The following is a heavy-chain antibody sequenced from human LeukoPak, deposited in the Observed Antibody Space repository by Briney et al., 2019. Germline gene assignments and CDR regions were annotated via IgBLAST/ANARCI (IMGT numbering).Heavy chain of an antibody. CDR1: GGSISSYY. CDR3: ASSHIPYYDYVWGSYRLDY. CDR2: IYTSGST. Sequence: SETLSLTCTFSGGSISSYYWSWIRQPAGKGLEWIGRIYTSGSTNYNPSLKSRVTMSVDTSKNQFSLKLSSVTAADTAVYYCASSHIPYYDYVWGSYRLDYWGQGTLVTVSS. J-gene: IGHJ4*02. D-gene: IGHD3-16*02. V-gene: IGHV4-4*07.